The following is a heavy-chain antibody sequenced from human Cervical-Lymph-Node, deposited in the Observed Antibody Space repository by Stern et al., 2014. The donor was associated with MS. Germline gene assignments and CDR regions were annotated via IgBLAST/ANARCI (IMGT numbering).Heavy chain of an antibody. D-gene: IGHD2-21*01. Sequence: EQLVESGAEVKKPGSSVKVSCKASGGSFSTFAITWVRQAPGQGLEWKAGITPLFGTTNFAHKFQGRVTLTADTSTNTVYMELSSLRSDDTAVYYCARDPAVLIQGSYYGMDVWGQGTTVIVS. CDR1: GGSFSTFA. J-gene: IGHJ6*02. V-gene: IGHV1-69*06. CDR2: ITPLFGTT. CDR3: ARDPAVLIQGSYYGMDV.